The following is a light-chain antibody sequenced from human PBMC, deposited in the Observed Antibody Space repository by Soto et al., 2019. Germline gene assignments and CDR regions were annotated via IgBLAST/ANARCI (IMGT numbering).Light chain of an antibody. V-gene: IGKV1-5*03. Sequence: DIQMTQSPSTLSASVGDRVTITCRASQSISVWLAWYQQKAGKAPNLLIYKASRLESGVPSRFSGSGSETEFTLTISGLQPGDSATYYCQQYNSYSPTFGQGTKAEVK. CDR1: QSISVW. CDR3: QQYNSYSPT. J-gene: IGKJ1*01. CDR2: KAS.